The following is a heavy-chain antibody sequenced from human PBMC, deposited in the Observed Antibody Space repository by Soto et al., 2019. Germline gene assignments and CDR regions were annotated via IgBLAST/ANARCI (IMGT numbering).Heavy chain of an antibody. J-gene: IGHJ4*02. V-gene: IGHV3-9*01. CDR1: GFTFDDYA. CDR3: AKGRVSGDYFDY. D-gene: IGHD4-17*01. CDR2: ISWNSGSI. Sequence: SLKISCAASGFTFDDYAMHWVRQAPGKGLEWVSGISWNSGSIGYADSVKGRFTISRDNAKNSLYLQMNSLRAEDTALYYCAKGRVSGDYFDYWGQGTLVTVSS.